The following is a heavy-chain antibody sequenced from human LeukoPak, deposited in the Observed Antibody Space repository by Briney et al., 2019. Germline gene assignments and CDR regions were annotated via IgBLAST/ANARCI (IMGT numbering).Heavy chain of an antibody. Sequence: PGRSLRLSCAASEFTFSSYGMHWVRQAPGKGLEGVAVISYDGSNKYYADSVKGRFTISRDNSKNTLYLQMNSLRAEDTAVYYCAKRVDFDYWGQGTLVTVSS. V-gene: IGHV3-30*18. CDR2: ISYDGSNK. J-gene: IGHJ4*02. CDR1: EFTFSSYG. CDR3: AKRVDFDY.